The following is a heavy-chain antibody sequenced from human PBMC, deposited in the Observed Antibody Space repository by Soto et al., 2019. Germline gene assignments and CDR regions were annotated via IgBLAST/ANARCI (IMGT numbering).Heavy chain of an antibody. D-gene: IGHD3-10*01. Sequence: GGSLRLSCAASGFTFSSYWMHWVRQAPGKGLVWVSRINSDGSSTSYADSVKGRFTISRDNAKNTLYLQMNSLRAEDTAVYYCTREALTMVRGPSSSYYYYYYMDVWGKGTTVTVSS. CDR1: GFTFSSYW. CDR2: INSDGSST. V-gene: IGHV3-74*01. CDR3: TREALTMVRGPSSSYYYYYYMDV. J-gene: IGHJ6*03.